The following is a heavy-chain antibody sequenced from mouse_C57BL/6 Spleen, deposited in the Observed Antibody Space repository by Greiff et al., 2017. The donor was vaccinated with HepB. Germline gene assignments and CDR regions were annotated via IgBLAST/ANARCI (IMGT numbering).Heavy chain of an antibody. CDR1: GFNIKDDY. Sequence: VQLKQSGAELVRPGASVKLSCTASGFNIKDDYMHWVKQRPEQGLEWIGWIDPENGDTEYASKFQGKATITADTSSNTAYLQLSSLTSEDTAVYYCTTLITTVVRDFDYWGQGTTLTVSS. V-gene: IGHV14-4*01. J-gene: IGHJ2*01. D-gene: IGHD1-1*01. CDR2: IDPENGDT. CDR3: TTLITTVVRDFDY.